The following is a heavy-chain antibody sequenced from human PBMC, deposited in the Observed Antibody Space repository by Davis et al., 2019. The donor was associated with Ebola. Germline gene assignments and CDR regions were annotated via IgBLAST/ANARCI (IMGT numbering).Heavy chain of an antibody. CDR1: GFTFSDYY. J-gene: IGHJ4*02. Sequence: GESLKISCAASGFTFSDYYMSWIRQAPGKGLEWVSYISSSSSTIYYADSVKGRFTISRDNAKNSLYLQMNSLRDEDTAVYYCTSTYSSHDYWGQGTLVTVSS. D-gene: IGHD6-13*01. CDR3: TSTYSSHDY. V-gene: IGHV3-11*04. CDR2: ISSSSSTI.